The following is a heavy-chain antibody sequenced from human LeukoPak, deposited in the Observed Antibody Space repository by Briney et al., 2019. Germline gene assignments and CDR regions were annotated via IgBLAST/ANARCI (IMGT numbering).Heavy chain of an antibody. Sequence: SETLSLTCAVYGGSFSGYYWSWIRQPPGKGLEWIGTIYYSGRTYYSPSLKSRVTFSVDTSSNQFSLNLRSVTAADTAVYYCARRRYYDGSGYLEWGQGTLLSVSS. CDR1: GGSFSGYY. CDR2: IYYSGRT. J-gene: IGHJ1*01. V-gene: IGHV4-34*01. CDR3: ARRRYYDGSGYLE. D-gene: IGHD3-22*01.